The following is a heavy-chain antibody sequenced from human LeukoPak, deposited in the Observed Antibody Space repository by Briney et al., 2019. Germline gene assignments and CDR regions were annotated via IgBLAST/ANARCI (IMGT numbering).Heavy chain of an antibody. CDR3: ARDRARNFDY. CDR2: IKQDGSEK. D-gene: IGHD1-14*01. V-gene: IGHV3-7*01. Sequence: GGSLRLSCAASGLTFSSYWMSWVRQAPGKGLEWVANIKQDGSEKYYVDSVKGRFTISRDNAKNSLYLQMNSLRAEDTAVYYCARDRARNFDYWGQGTLVTVSS. CDR1: GLTFSSYW. J-gene: IGHJ4*02.